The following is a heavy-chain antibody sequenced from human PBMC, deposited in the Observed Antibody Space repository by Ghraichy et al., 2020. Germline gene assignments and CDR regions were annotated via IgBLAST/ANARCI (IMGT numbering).Heavy chain of an antibody. CDR2: ITGSSSSI. Sequence: GGSLRLSCAASGFIFKNYDMNWVRQAPGRGLEWVSSITGSSSSISYADSLKGRFTISRDNAKNSLYLQMNSLRSEDTAVYYCARDILWSGYYNAMDVWGQGTTVTVSS. V-gene: IGHV3-21*03. CDR3: ARDILWSGYYNAMDV. J-gene: IGHJ6*02. CDR1: GFIFKNYD. D-gene: IGHD3-3*01.